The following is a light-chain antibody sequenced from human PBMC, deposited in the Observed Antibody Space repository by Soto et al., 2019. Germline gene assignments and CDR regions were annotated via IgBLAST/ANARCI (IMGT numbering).Light chain of an antibody. CDR3: QTWGTGTVV. J-gene: IGLJ2*01. CDR1: SGHSSYA. Sequence: QLVVTQSPSASASLGASVKLTCTLSSGHSSYAIAWHQQQPEKGPRYLMKLNSDGSHFKGDGIPDRFSGSSSGAERYLIISSLQSEDEADYYCQTWGTGTVVFGGGTKLTVL. CDR2: LNSDGSH. V-gene: IGLV4-69*01.